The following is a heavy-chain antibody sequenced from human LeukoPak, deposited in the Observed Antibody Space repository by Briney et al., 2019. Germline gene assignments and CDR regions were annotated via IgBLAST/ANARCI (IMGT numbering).Heavy chain of an antibody. CDR2: IYFSGST. D-gene: IGHD3-9*01. CDR3: ARSLSLRYCDW. Sequence: SETLSLTCTVSGGSVSSGIYYWSWIRQPPGKGPEWIGYIYFSGSTNYNPSLKSRVTISADTSKNQFSLKLSSVTAADTAVYFCARSLSLRYCDWWGPGTLVTVSS. J-gene: IGHJ4*02. V-gene: IGHV4-61*01. CDR1: GGSVSSGIYY.